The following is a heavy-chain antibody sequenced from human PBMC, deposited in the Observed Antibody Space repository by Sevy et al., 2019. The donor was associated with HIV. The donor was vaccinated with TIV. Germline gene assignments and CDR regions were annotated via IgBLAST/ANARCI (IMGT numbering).Heavy chain of an antibody. V-gene: IGHV3-23*01. Sequence: GSLRLSCAASGFAFYDYSMSWIRQAPGKGLEWVATLSFGCGKINYAESVKGRFTISRENSKNSFYLQMDNLRVEETALYYCAREGCTRPHDYWGQGTRVTVSS. CDR2: LSFGCGKI. J-gene: IGHJ4*02. CDR3: AREGCTRPHDY. CDR1: GFAFYDYS. D-gene: IGHD2-8*01.